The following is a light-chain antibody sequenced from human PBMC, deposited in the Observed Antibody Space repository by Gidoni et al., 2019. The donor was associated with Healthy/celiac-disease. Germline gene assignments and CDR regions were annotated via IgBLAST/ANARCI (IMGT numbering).Light chain of an antibody. Sequence: QSALTQPASVSGAPGQSLTISCTGTSSDVGGSNYVSWYQQHPGKAPKLMIYDVSNRPSGVSNRFSGSKSGNTSSLTISWLQAEDVADYYCSSYTSSSTLVVFGGGTKLTV. CDR2: DVS. CDR3: SSYTSSSTLVV. CDR1: SSDVGGSNY. J-gene: IGLJ3*02. V-gene: IGLV2-14*01.